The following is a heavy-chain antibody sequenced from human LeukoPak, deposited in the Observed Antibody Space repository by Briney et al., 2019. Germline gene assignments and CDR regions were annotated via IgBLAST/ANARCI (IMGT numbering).Heavy chain of an antibody. CDR2: IYAGGTT. CDR1: GFTVSSNY. D-gene: IGHD4-17*01. CDR3: ARGVGYADYPFDY. V-gene: IGHV3-66*01. Sequence: GSLRLSCAASGFTVSSNYMSWVRQAPGKGLEWVSVIYAGGTTYYADSVKGRFTISRDISKNTLYLQMNNLGAEDTAVYYCARGVGYADYPFDYWGQGTLVTVSA. J-gene: IGHJ4*02.